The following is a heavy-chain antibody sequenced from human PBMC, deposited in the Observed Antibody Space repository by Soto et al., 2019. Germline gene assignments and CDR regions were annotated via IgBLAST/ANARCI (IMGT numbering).Heavy chain of an antibody. D-gene: IGHD1-26*01. CDR2: ISGRGGAT. J-gene: IGHJ3*02. CDR3: AKDNSGTYIHDAFHI. V-gene: IGHV3-23*01. Sequence: PGGSLRLSCEASGFTFSTYAMSWVRQAPGEGLEWISTISGRGGATYYADSVRGRFAISRDNSKNTLYIQMNSLRADDTAVYYCAKDNSGTYIHDAFHIWGLRTMVPVSS. CDR1: GFTFSTYA.